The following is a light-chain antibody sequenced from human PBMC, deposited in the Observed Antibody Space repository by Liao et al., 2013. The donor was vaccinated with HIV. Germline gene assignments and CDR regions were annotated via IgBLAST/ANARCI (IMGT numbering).Light chain of an antibody. CDR2: EDS. CDR3: QAWDSSTVV. Sequence: SYELTQPPSVSVSPGQTASITCSGDKLGDEYASWYQQRPGQSPALVIYEDSQRPSGIPERFSGSTSGSTATLTISGTQAMDEADYYCQAWDSSTVVFGGGTKLTVL. CDR1: KLGDEY. V-gene: IGLV3-1*01. J-gene: IGLJ2*01.